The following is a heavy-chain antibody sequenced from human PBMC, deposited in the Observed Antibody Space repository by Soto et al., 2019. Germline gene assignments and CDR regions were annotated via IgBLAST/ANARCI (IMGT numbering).Heavy chain of an antibody. V-gene: IGHV1-46*01. Sequence: QVQLVQSGAEVKKPGASVRVCCKASGYTFTNYYMHWVRQDPGQGLEWVGIINCGGGGTNYAQKFQGRVIMTRDTSTNTVYADLSSMRSEDKAVYYCVREFSGGYFDYWGPGILVNVST. D-gene: IGHD3-10*01. CDR3: VREFSGGYFDY. CDR1: GYTFTNYY. J-gene: IGHJ4*02. CDR2: INCGGGGT.